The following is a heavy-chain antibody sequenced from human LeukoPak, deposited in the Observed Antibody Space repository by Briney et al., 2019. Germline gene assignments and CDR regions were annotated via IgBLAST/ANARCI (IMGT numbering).Heavy chain of an antibody. J-gene: IGHJ4*02. Sequence: SETLSLTCTVSGGSISSYYWSWIRQPPGKGLEWIGYIYYSGSTNYNPSLKSRVTISVDTSKNQFSLKLSSVTAADTAVYYCARGPSLYDSSGFHFDYWGQGTLVTVSS. V-gene: IGHV4-59*01. CDR2: IYYSGST. CDR3: ARGPSLYDSSGFHFDY. D-gene: IGHD3-22*01. CDR1: GGSISSYY.